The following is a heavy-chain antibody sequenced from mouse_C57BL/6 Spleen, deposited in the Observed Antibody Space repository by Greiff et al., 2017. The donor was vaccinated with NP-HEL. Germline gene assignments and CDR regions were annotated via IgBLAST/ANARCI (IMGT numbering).Heavy chain of an antibody. Sequence: VKLMESGAELVRPGTSVKVSCKASGYAFTNYLIEWVKQRPGQGLEWIGVINPGSGGTNYNEKFKGKATLTADKSSSTAYMQLSSLTSEDSAVYFCARGDGSSYAKDYWGQGTSVTVSS. CDR3: ARGDGSSYAKDY. CDR1: GYAFTNYL. CDR2: INPGSGGT. V-gene: IGHV1-54*01. D-gene: IGHD1-1*01. J-gene: IGHJ4*01.